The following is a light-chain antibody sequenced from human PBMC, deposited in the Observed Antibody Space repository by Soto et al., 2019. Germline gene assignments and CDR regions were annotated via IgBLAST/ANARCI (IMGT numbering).Light chain of an antibody. J-gene: IGKJ1*01. CDR3: QHYNSYSEA. V-gene: IGKV1-5*03. Sequence: DIQMTQSPSTLSGSVGDRVSITCRASQTISSWLAWYQQKPGKDPKLLIYKASTLKSEVPSRFSGSGSGTEFTLTISSLEPDDFATYYCQHYNSYSEAFGKGTKVVLK. CDR1: QTISSW. CDR2: KAS.